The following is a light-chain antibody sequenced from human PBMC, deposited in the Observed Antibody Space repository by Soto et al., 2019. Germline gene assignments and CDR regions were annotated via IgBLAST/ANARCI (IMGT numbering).Light chain of an antibody. J-gene: IGKJ1*01. V-gene: IGKV1-5*01. Sequence: DIQMTQSPATLSASVGDRVSITCRASQSISTWLAWYQQKPGKAPKVLIYDASSLESGVPSRFRGRGSGTGFTLPVSRLEAYDLANYFCQQYRTFPGTFGHGTKGISN. CDR1: QSISTW. CDR2: DAS. CDR3: QQYRTFPGT.